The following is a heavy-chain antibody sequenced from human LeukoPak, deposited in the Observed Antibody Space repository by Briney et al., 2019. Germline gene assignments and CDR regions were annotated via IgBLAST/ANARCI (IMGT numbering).Heavy chain of an antibody. D-gene: IGHD3-22*01. CDR3: ARGYYDSSGYSNTFDI. CDR1: GASISSYY. V-gene: IGHV4-59*01. Sequence: SETLSLTCTVSGASISSYYWSWIRQPPGKGLEWIGYIYYSGNTNYNPSLQSRVTISVDTSKNQFSLKLSSVTAADTAVYYCARGYYDSSGYSNTFDIWGQGTMVTVSS. J-gene: IGHJ3*02. CDR2: IYYSGNT.